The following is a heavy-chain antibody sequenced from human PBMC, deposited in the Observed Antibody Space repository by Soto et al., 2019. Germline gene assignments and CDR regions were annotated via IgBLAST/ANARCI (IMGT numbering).Heavy chain of an antibody. D-gene: IGHD3-10*01. Sequence: QPGGSLRLSCAASGFTFSSYAMSWVRQAPGKGLEWVSAISGSGGSTYYADSVKGRFTISRDNSKNTLYLQMNSLRAEDTAVYYCDASHVLLWFGELLQAGMDVWGQGTKVTVSS. J-gene: IGHJ6*02. V-gene: IGHV3-23*01. CDR1: GFTFSSYA. CDR3: DASHVLLWFGELLQAGMDV. CDR2: ISGSGGST.